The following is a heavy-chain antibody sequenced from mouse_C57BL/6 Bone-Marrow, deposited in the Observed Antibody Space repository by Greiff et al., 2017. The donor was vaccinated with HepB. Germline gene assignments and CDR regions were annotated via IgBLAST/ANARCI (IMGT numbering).Heavy chain of an antibody. D-gene: IGHD2-4*01. J-gene: IGHJ3*01. Sequence: QVQLQQPGAELVRPGSSVKLSCKASGYTFTSYWMHWVKQRPIQGLEWIGNIDPSDSETHYTQKFKDKATLTVDKSSSTAYMQLSSLTSEDSAVYYCARYDYDDGGFAYWGQGTLVTVSA. V-gene: IGHV1-52*01. CDR2: IDPSDSET. CDR1: GYTFTSYW. CDR3: ARYDYDDGGFAY.